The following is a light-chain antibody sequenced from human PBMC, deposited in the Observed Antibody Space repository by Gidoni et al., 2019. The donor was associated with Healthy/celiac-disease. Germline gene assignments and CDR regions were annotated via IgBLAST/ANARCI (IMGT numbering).Light chain of an antibody. V-gene: IGKV3-15*01. CDR1: QSVSSN. CDR2: GAS. J-gene: IGKJ4*01. CDR3: QQYNNWPLT. Sequence: EKVMTQSPATLSVSPGERATLSCRASQSVSSNLAWYQQKPGQAPRLLIYGASTRATGIPARFSGIGSGTDFTLTISSLQSEDFAVYYCQQYNNWPLTFGGGTKVEIK.